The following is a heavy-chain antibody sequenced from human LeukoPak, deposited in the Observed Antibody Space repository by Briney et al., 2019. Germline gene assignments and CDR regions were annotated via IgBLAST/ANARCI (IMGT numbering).Heavy chain of an antibody. CDR3: ARGGGLTDY. J-gene: IGHJ4*02. D-gene: IGHD3-16*01. CDR2: INYDGSEK. Sequence: GGSLRLSCAASGFLFSSYWVSWVRQAPGKGLEWVANINYDGSEKHFVDSVRGRFTISRDNAKNSLYLQMNSLRDEDTAIYYCARGGGLTDYWGQGTLVTVSS. V-gene: IGHV3-7*01. CDR1: GFLFSSYW.